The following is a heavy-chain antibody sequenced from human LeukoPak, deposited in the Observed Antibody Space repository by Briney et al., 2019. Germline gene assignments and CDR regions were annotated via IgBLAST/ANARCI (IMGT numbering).Heavy chain of an antibody. J-gene: IGHJ4*02. CDR1: GFPFSSYS. D-gene: IGHD6-19*01. V-gene: IGHV3-48*02. CDR2: ISSSASTI. Sequence: GGSLGLSCAASGFPFSSYSMNWVRQAPGKGLEWVSYISSSASTIYYADSVTGRFTISRDNSKNSLYLQMNSLRDEDTAVYDCARDAVARSRFDYWGQGTLVTVSS. CDR3: ARDAVARSRFDY.